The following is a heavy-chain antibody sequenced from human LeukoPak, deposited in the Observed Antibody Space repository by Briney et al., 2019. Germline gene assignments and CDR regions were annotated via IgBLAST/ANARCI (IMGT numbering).Heavy chain of an antibody. CDR2: INWNGGST. J-gene: IGHJ6*03. D-gene: IGHD6-6*01. V-gene: IGHV3-20*04. Sequence: GGSLRLSCAASGFTFDDYGMSWVRQAPGKGLEWVSGINWNGGSTGYAYSVKGRFTISRDNAKNSLYLQMNSLRAEDTALYYCARAAPYYYYYYMDVWGKGTTVTVSS. CDR1: GFTFDDYG. CDR3: ARAAPYYYYYYMDV.